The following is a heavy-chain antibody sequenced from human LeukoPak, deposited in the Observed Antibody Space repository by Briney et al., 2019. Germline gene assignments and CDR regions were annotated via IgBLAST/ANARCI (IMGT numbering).Heavy chain of an antibody. J-gene: IGHJ4*02. V-gene: IGHV3-15*01. Sequence: GGSLRLSCAASGFTFNNAWMSWVRQAPGKGLEWVGRIKSKTDGGTTDYAAPVKGRFTISRDDSKNTLSLQMNSLKTEDTAVYFCTTDLGDSSGYGTFDYWGQGTLVTVSS. CDR2: IKSKTDGGTT. CDR1: GFTFNNAW. D-gene: IGHD3-22*01. CDR3: TTDLGDSSGYGTFDY.